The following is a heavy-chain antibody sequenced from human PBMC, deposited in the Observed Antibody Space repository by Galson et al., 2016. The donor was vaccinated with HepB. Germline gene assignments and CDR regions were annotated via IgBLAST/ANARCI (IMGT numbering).Heavy chain of an antibody. CDR1: GFRFSDYR. Sequence: SLRLSCAGSGFRFSDYRMNWFRRAPGKGLEWISSLDGSGTWQHSSESLKGRFTISSDNGENKLFLQMNSLTPQDTAVYYCARGQGGFEGFVHWGQGTLVTVSS. V-gene: IGHV3-21*01. CDR3: ARGQGGFEGFVH. J-gene: IGHJ5*02. CDR2: LDGSGTWQ. D-gene: IGHD3-10*01.